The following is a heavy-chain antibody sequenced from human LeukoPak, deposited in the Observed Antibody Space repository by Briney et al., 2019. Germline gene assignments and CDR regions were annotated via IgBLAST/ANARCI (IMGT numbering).Heavy chain of an antibody. D-gene: IGHD5-12*01. J-gene: IGHJ4*02. CDR2: ISNDGSNK. Sequence: GGSLRLSCAASGFTFTTYVMHWVRQAPGKRLEWVTVISNDGSNKFYGDSVKGRFTISRDKSKNTLYLQMNSLRAEDTAVYFCGRQRGYSHCLDYWGQGTLVTVSS. V-gene: IGHV3-30*03. CDR3: GRQRGYSHCLDY. CDR1: GFTFTTYV.